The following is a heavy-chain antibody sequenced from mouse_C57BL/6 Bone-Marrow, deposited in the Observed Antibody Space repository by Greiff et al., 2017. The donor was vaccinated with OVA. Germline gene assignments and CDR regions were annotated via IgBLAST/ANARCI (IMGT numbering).Heavy chain of an antibody. CDR2: INPSTGGT. V-gene: IGHV1-42*01. Sequence: VQLQQSGPELVKPGASVKISCTASGYSFTGYYMNWVKQRPEKSLEWIGEINPSTGGTTYNQKFKAKATLTVDKSSSTAYMQLKSLTSEDSAVYYWARMNYYYGSSSYYAMDYWGQGTSVTVSS. D-gene: IGHD1-1*01. CDR1: GYSFTGYY. CDR3: ARMNYYYGSSSYYAMDY. J-gene: IGHJ4*01.